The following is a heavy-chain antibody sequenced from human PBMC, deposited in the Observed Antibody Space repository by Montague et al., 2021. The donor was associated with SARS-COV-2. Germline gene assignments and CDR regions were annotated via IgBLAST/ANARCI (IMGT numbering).Heavy chain of an antibody. Sequence: PALVKPTQNLTLTCTFSGFSLNTSGEGVGWVRQPPGKALEWLALIYWDDDKRYSPSLKSRSTISKDTTKNEVVLTVANMDPVDTATYYCARYGDYGSWFDPWGQGTLVTVSS. CDR2: IYWDDDK. CDR3: ARYGDYGSWFDP. V-gene: IGHV2-5*02. J-gene: IGHJ5*02. D-gene: IGHD4-17*01. CDR1: GFSLNTSGEG.